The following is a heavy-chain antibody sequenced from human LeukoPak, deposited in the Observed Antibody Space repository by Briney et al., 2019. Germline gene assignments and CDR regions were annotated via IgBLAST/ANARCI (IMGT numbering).Heavy chain of an antibody. CDR1: GYTFTSYG. D-gene: IGHD2-2*01. CDR3: AGGSIGYCSSTSCFLEAFDI. CDR2: ISAYNGNT. Sequence: ASVKVSCKASGYTFTSYGISWVRQAPGQGLEWMGWISAYNGNTNYAQKFQGRVTITTDESTSTAYMELSSLRSEDTAVYYCAGGSIGYCSSTSCFLEAFDIWGQGTMVTVSS. J-gene: IGHJ3*02. V-gene: IGHV1-18*01.